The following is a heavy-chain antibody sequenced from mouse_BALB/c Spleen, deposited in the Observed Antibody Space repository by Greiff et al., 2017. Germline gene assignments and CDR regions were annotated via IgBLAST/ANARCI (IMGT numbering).Heavy chain of an antibody. Sequence: QVQLQQSGAELVRPGASVTLSCKASGYTFTDYEMHWVKQTPVHGLEWIGAIDPETGGTAYNQKFKGKATLTADKSSSTAYMELRSLTSEDSAVYYCTRWLRLYAMDYWGQGTSVTVSS. J-gene: IGHJ4*01. CDR3: TRWLRLYAMDY. D-gene: IGHD2-2*01. V-gene: IGHV1-15*01. CDR1: GYTFTDYE. CDR2: IDPETGGT.